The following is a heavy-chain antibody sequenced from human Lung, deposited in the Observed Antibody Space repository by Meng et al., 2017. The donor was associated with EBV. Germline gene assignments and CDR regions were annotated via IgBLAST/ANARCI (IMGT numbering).Heavy chain of an antibody. Sequence: QVHVWQSGPEVKKPGATVEVSCKASGYTLTSYAMNWVRQAPGQRLEWMGWINTGNGETKYSQKFQGRVTLTRDTSASTAYMELSSLRSEDTAVYYCASRPGIAVAGFDYWGQGTLVTVSS. J-gene: IGHJ4*02. V-gene: IGHV1-3*04. CDR1: GYTLTSYA. D-gene: IGHD6-19*01. CDR2: INTGNGET. CDR3: ASRPGIAVAGFDY.